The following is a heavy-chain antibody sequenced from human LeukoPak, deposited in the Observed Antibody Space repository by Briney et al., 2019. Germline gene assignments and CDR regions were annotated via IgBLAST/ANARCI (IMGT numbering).Heavy chain of an antibody. Sequence: GASVKVSCKASGYTLIGYDINWVRQATGQGLEWMGWMNPNTGNTGYAQKFRGRVTMTRNTSISTASMELSSLTSEDTALYYCARGAPGSYCSGGSCPYFDYWGQGTLVSVSS. J-gene: IGHJ4*02. D-gene: IGHD2-15*01. CDR1: GYTLIGYD. CDR3: ARGAPGSYCSGGSCPYFDY. V-gene: IGHV1-8*01. CDR2: MNPNTGNT.